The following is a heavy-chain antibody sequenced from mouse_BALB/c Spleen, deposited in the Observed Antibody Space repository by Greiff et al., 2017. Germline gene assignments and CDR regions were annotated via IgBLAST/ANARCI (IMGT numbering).Heavy chain of an antibody. V-gene: IGHV1S137*01. D-gene: IGHD1-2*01. CDR2: ISTYYGDA. J-gene: IGHJ2*01. CDR1: GYTFTDYA. Sequence: VQLQQSGAELVRPGVSVKISCKGSGYTFTDYAMHWVKQSHAKSLEWIGVISTYYGDASYNQKFKGKATMTVDKSSSTAYMELSSLTSEDSAVYYCARPLFITTATGGFDYWGQGTTLTVSA. CDR3: ARPLFITTATGGFDY.